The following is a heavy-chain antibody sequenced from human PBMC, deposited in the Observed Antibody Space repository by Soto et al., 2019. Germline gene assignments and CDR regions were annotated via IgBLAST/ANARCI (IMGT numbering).Heavy chain of an antibody. Sequence: GGSLRLSCAASGFTFSSYAMSWVRQAPGKGLEWVSAISGSGGSTYYADSVKGRFTISRDNAKNALYLQMNSLRAEDTAVYYCAREDYSGSYPDYWGQGTLVTVSS. J-gene: IGHJ4*02. CDR1: GFTFSSYA. V-gene: IGHV3-23*01. CDR2: ISGSGGST. D-gene: IGHD1-26*01. CDR3: AREDYSGSYPDY.